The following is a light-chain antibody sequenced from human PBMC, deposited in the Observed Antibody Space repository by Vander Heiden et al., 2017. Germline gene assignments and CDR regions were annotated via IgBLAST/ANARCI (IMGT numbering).Light chain of an antibody. J-gene: IGKJ5*01. CDR1: QSINSY. Sequence: DIQMTQSPSSLSASVGDRVTITCRASQSINSYLSWYQSQPGKAPKLLIYAVSHLQSGVPSRFSGSGSGTDFTLTISRLQPEDFATYFCQQGDSVPITFGQGTRLDIK. V-gene: IGKV1-39*01. CDR2: AVS. CDR3: QQGDSVPIT.